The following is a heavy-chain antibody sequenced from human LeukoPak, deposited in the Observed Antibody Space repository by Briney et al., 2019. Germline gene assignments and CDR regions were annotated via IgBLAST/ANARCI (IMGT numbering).Heavy chain of an antibody. CDR3: AKVFFAMVRGVAIDY. Sequence: GGSLRLSCAASGFTFSSYGMSWVRQAPGKGLEWVSAISGSGGSTYYADSVKGRFTISRDNSKNTLYLQMNSLRAEDTAVYYCAKVFFAMVRGVAIDYWGQGTLVTVSS. V-gene: IGHV3-23*01. J-gene: IGHJ4*02. CDR1: GFTFSSYG. D-gene: IGHD3-10*01. CDR2: ISGSGGST.